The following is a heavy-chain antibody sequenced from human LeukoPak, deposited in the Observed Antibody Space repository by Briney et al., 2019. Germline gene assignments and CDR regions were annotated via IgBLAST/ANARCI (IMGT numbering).Heavy chain of an antibody. V-gene: IGHV3-23*01. CDR2: IRGSGGST. CDR3: AKDHLEYYYGSGSYSSY. D-gene: IGHD3-10*01. Sequence: PGGSLRLSCAASGFTFSSYAMTWVRQAPGKGLEWVSGIRGSGGSTFYADSVKGRFTISRDNSKNTLYLQMSSLRAEDTAVYYCAKDHLEYYYGSGSYSSYWGQGTLVTVSS. CDR1: GFTFSSYA. J-gene: IGHJ4*02.